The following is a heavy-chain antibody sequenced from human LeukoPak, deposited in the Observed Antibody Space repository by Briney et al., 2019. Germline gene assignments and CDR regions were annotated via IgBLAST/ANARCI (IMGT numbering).Heavy chain of an antibody. J-gene: IGHJ4*02. D-gene: IGHD3-22*01. V-gene: IGHV1-8*01. CDR2: MNPNSGNT. CDR1: GYTFTSYD. CDR3: ATFSGDSTYYYDSSGHPWDY. Sequence: ASVKVSCKASGYTFTSYDINWVRQATGQGLEWMGWMNPNSGNTGYAQKFQGRATMTRNTSISTAYMELSSLRSEDTAVYYCATFSGDSTYYYDSSGHPWDYWGQGTLVTVSS.